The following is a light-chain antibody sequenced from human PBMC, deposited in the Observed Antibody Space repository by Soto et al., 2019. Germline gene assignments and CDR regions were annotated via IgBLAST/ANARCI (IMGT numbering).Light chain of an antibody. V-gene: IGLV2-14*01. Sequence: QSVLTQPASVSGSPGQSITISCTGTSSDVGGYNFVSWYQQHPGKAPKLMIYEVNNRPSGVSNRFSASKSGNTASLTISGLQAEDEAHYYCSSYTTVPSPQWVFAGGTKVTVL. CDR3: SSYTTVPSPQWV. CDR1: SSDVGGYNF. J-gene: IGLJ3*02. CDR2: EVN.